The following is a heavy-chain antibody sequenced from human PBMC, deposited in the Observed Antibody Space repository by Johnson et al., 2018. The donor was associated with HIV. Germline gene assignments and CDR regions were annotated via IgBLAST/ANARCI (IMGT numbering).Heavy chain of an antibody. D-gene: IGHD6-13*01. CDR3: AKKQAAAGTGGGAFDI. CDR2: ISGRGGST. CDR1: GFTFSSYA. J-gene: IGHJ3*02. V-gene: IGHV3-23*04. Sequence: VQLVESGGGLVQPGGSLRLSCAASGFTFSSYAMSWVRQAPGKGLEWVSAISGRGGSTYYADSVKGRFPISRDNSKNTLYRQMNSLRTEDTAVYYCAKKQAAAGTGGGAFDIWGQGTMVTVSS.